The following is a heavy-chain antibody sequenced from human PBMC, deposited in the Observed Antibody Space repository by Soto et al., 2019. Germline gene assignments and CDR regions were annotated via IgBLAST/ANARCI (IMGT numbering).Heavy chain of an antibody. CDR1: GFTFSSYA. CDR2: ISYDGSNK. J-gene: IGHJ5*02. D-gene: IGHD6-13*01. V-gene: IGHV3-30-3*01. Sequence: GGSLRLSCAASGFTFSSYAMHWVRQAPGKGLEWVAVISYDGSNKYYADSVKGRFTISRDNSKNTLYLQMNSLRAEDTAVYYCARDRIAAGVFWFDPWGQGTLVTVSS. CDR3: ARDRIAAGVFWFDP.